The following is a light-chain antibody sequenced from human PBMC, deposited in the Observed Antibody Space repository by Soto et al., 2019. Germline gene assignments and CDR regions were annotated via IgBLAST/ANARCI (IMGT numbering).Light chain of an antibody. CDR3: QQYRT. Sequence: DIQVTQSNSTLSASVGDRVTITCRASQSISSWLAWYQQKPGKAPKLLIYDASSLESGVPSRFSGSGSGTDFTLTITSLEPEDFAVYYCQQYRTFGQGTKVDIK. CDR2: DAS. J-gene: IGKJ1*01. CDR1: QSISSW. V-gene: IGKV1-5*01.